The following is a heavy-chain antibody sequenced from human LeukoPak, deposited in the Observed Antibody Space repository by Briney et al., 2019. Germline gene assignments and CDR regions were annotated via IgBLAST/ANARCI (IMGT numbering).Heavy chain of an antibody. V-gene: IGHV4-4*07. CDR2: IYTSGST. D-gene: IGHD3-3*01. Sequence: SETLSLTCTVSGGSISSYYWSWIRQPAGKGLEWIGRIYTSGSTNYNPSLKSRVTISVDTSKNQFSLKLGSVTAADTAKYYCVRHPIGSRDYWSPYWYFDLWGRGTLVTVSS. J-gene: IGHJ2*01. CDR1: GGSISSYY. CDR3: VRHPIGSRDYWSPYWYFDL.